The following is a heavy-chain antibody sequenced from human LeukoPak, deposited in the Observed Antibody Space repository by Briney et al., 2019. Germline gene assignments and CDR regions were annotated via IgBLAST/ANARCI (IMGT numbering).Heavy chain of an antibody. J-gene: IGHJ3*02. Sequence: ASVKVSCKASGYTFTGYYMHWVRQAPGQGLEWMGWISTYNGNTNYAQKLQGRVTMTTDTSTSTAYMELRSLRSDDTAVYYCARVATMIVVVITTEDAFDIWGQGTMVTVSS. D-gene: IGHD3-22*01. V-gene: IGHV1-18*04. CDR2: ISTYNGNT. CDR1: GYTFTGYY. CDR3: ARVATMIVVVITTEDAFDI.